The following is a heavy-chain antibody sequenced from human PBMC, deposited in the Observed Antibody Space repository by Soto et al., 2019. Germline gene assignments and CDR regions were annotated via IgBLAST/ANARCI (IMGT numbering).Heavy chain of an antibody. CDR2: IYYSGST. J-gene: IGHJ6*02. D-gene: IGHD3-9*01. CDR1: GGSISSSSYY. CDR3: ARVGTGYYNYYYYYGMDV. Sequence: SETLSLTCTVSGGSISSSSYYWGWIRQPPGKGLEWIGSIYYSGSTYYNPSLKSRVTISVDTSKNQFSLKLSSVTAADTAVYYCARVGTGYYNYYYYYGMDVWGQGTTVTVSS. V-gene: IGHV4-39*01.